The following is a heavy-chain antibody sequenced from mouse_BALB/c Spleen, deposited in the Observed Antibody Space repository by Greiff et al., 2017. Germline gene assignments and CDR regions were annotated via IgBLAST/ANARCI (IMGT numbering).Heavy chain of an antibody. V-gene: IGHV5-4*02. J-gene: IGHJ3*01. Sequence: EVKLVESGGGLVKPGGSLKLSCAASGFTFSDYYMYWVRQTPEKRLEWVATISDGGSYTYYPDSVKGRFTISRDNAKNNLYLQMSSLKSEDTAMYYCARDLTTATVPLAYWGQGTLVTVSA. CDR3: ARDLTTATVPLAY. D-gene: IGHD1-2*01. CDR2: ISDGGSYT. CDR1: GFTFSDYY.